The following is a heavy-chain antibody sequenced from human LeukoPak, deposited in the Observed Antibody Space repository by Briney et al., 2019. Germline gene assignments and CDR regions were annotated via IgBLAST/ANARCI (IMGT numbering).Heavy chain of an antibody. CDR3: IPGGMDV. V-gene: IGHV3-73*01. Sequence: GGSLKLSCAASGFTFSGSAMHWVRQASGKGLEWVGRIRSKANSYATAYAASVKGRFTISRDDSKNTAYLQMNSLKTEVTAVYYCIPGGMDVWGQGTTVTVSS. CDR1: GFTFSGSA. J-gene: IGHJ6*02. D-gene: IGHD3-10*01. CDR2: IRSKANSYAT.